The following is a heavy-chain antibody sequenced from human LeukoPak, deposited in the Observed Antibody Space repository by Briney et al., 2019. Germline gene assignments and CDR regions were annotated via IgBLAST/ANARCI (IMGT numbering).Heavy chain of an antibody. Sequence: SETLSLTCAVYGGSFSGYYWSWIRQTPGKGLEWIGYIHDSGTINYNPSTQSRVTMSLDTSKNQLSLKLSSVTAADTAVYYCAVGAKYYYYMDVWGKGTTVTISS. CDR1: GGSFSGYY. V-gene: IGHV4-4*09. CDR2: IHDSGTI. CDR3: AVGAKYYYYMDV. J-gene: IGHJ6*03. D-gene: IGHD1-26*01.